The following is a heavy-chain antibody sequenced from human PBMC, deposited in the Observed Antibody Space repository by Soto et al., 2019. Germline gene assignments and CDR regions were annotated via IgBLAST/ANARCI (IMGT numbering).Heavy chain of an antibody. V-gene: IGHV1-2*02. CDR1: GYTFSVYH. J-gene: IGHJ6*02. D-gene: IGHD4-4*01. CDR2: VPPNSGGT. Sequence: QVHLVQSGAEVKQPGASVKVSCKACGYTFSVYHMHWVRQAPGQGLEWMGWVPPNSGGTNYAQSFEDRVTMTRDTSINTAYMELSRLTSDDTAVYYCAKELQRGMDVWGQGTTVTVSS. CDR3: AKELQRGMDV.